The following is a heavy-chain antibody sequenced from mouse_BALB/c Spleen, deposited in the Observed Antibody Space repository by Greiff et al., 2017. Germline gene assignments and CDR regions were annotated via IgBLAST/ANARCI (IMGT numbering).Heavy chain of an antibody. CDR1: GFNIKDYY. Sequence: VQLQQSGAELVRPGALVKLSCKASGFNIKDYYMHWVKQRPEQGLEWIGWIDPENGNTKYDPKFQGKATITADTSSNTAYLQLSSLTSEDTAVYYCARDYGPYAMDYWGQGTSVTVSS. CDR3: ARDYGPYAMDY. V-gene: IGHV14-1*02. J-gene: IGHJ4*01. D-gene: IGHD1-1*02. CDR2: IDPENGNT.